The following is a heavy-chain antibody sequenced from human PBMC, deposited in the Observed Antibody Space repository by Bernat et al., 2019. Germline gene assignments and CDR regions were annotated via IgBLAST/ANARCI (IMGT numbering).Heavy chain of an antibody. D-gene: IGHD5-18*01. CDR2: INPNSGGT. J-gene: IGHJ4*02. Sequence: QVQLVQSGAEVKKPGASVKVSCKASGYTFTGYYIHWVRQAPGQGLEWMGWINPNSGGTNYAQKFQGWVTMTRDTSISTAYMELSRLRSDDTAVYYCARASVDTGMVVYFDYWGQGTLVTVSS. CDR3: ARASVDTGMVVYFDY. V-gene: IGHV1-2*04. CDR1: GYTFTGYY.